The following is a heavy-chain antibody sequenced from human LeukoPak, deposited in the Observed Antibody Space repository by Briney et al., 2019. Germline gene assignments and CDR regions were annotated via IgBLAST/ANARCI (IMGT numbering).Heavy chain of an antibody. J-gene: IGHJ4*02. CDR2: ISNDGSNK. V-gene: IGHV3-30*18. CDR1: GFTFSSYG. Sequence: GGSLRLSCAASGFTFSSYGMQWFRQAPDKGLEWVAAISNDGSNKYYADSVKGRFTISRDNSKNTLYLQMNSLRAEDTAVYYCAEVDIVATIDAGRLVDYWGQGTLVTVSS. D-gene: IGHD5-12*01. CDR3: AEVDIVATIDAGRLVDY.